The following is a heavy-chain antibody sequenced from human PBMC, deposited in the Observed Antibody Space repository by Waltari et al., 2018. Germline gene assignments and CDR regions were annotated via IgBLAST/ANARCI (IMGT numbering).Heavy chain of an antibody. CDR2: IYYSGST. CDR1: GCSISSYY. CDR3: ARGVGLGPHFKSLVTFDY. J-gene: IGHJ4*02. Sequence: QVQLQESGPGLVKPSETLSLTCTVSGCSISSYYWSWIRQPPGKGLEWIGYIYYSGSTNYNPSLKSRVTISVDTSKNQFSLKLSSVTAADTAVYYCARGVGLGPHFKSLVTFDYWGQGTLVTVSS. V-gene: IGHV4-59*01. D-gene: IGHD4-4*01.